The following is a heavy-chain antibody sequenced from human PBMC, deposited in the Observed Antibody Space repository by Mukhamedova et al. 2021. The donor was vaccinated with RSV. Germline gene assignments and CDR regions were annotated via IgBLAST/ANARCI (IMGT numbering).Heavy chain of an antibody. V-gene: IGHV3-15*01. CDR3: TKEDYSSSSNY. J-gene: IGHJ4*02. D-gene: IGHD6-6*01. Sequence: DYAAPVKGRFTISRDDSQHTLYLQMNSLKTEDTAVYYCTKEDYSSSSNYWGQGTLVAVSS.